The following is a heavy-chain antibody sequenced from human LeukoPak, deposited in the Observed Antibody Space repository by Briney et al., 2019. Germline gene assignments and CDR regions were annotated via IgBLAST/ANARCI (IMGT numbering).Heavy chain of an antibody. CDR2: ISGSSTST. V-gene: IGHV3-23*01. CDR1: GFTFSSFA. Sequence: GGSLRLSCAASGFTFSSFAMSWVRRAPGKGLERVSTISGSSTSTYYADSVQGRFIVSRDNSESTLFLQMNSLRAEDTAVYYCAKDLSMAVTGSPFDYWGQGTLVTVSS. J-gene: IGHJ4*02. CDR3: AKDLSMAVTGSPFDY. D-gene: IGHD6-19*01.